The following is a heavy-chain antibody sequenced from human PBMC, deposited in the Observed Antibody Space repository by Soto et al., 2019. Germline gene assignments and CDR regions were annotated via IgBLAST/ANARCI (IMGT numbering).Heavy chain of an antibody. Sequence: SVKVSCKASGFTFTSSAFQWVRQARGQRLEWIGWIAVGSGYTNYAQRFQDRVTLTRDMSTATTYMELSRLTSEDTAIYYCAADATAWQQMVPSDYWDKGTLVTVSS. CDR1: GFTFTSSA. V-gene: IGHV1-58*01. J-gene: IGHJ4*02. CDR2: IAVGSGYT. D-gene: IGHD2-8*01. CDR3: AADATAWQQMVPSDY.